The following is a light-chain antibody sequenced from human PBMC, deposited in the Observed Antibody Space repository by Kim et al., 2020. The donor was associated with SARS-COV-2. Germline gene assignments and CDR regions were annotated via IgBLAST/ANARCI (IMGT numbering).Light chain of an antibody. CDR2: GES. J-gene: IGKJ1*01. CDR1: QELNTR. V-gene: IGKV1-12*01. CDR3: QQDNNYPWT. Sequence: AAVGDRVTSTWRTSQELNTRLAWYQQRPGMVPKHLIDGESSLQSGGPSRFSGSGSETDFTLTIWSLQPEDFATYYYQQDNNYPWTFGQGTKVDIK.